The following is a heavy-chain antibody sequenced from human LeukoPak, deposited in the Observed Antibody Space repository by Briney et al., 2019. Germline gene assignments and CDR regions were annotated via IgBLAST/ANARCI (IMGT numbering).Heavy chain of an antibody. CDR2: LSHTGNT. V-gene: IGHV4-59*01. D-gene: IGHD6-13*01. CDR3: ARSEAIYSSSVSRFDP. Sequence: PSETLSLTCTVSGDSISSYYWSWIRQPPGKGLEWIGYLSHTGNTNYNPSLTGRLTISLDMSKNQVSLKLTSVIAAVKAVYYSARSEAIYSSSVSRFDPWGQGTPVTVSS. CDR1: GDSISSYY. J-gene: IGHJ5*02.